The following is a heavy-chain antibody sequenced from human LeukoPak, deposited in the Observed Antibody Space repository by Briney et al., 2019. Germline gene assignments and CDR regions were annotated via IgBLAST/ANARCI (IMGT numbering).Heavy chain of an antibody. J-gene: IGHJ4*02. CDR1: GFTFSNYG. CDR3: TKGISTEDYRFFF. V-gene: IGHV3-30*02. Sequence: PGGSLRLSCTTSGFTFSNYGFHWVRQAPGMGLEWVSFIKSDGTDKHYADSVKGRFTISRDNSKNTLYLQMNSLRPEDTAVYYCTKGISTEDYRFFFWGQGALVTVSS. D-gene: IGHD1-1*01. CDR2: IKSDGTDK.